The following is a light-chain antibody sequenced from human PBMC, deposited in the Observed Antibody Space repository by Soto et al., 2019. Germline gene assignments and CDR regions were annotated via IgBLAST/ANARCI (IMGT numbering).Light chain of an antibody. CDR2: STN. V-gene: IGLV1-44*01. CDR3: ATWDDSLNGLYV. Sequence: QSVLTQPPSVSAAPGQKVIISCSGNSSNIGKNYVFWYQQFPGTAPKLLIYSTNQWPSGVPDRFSGSKSGTSASLTISGLQSEDEADYYCATWDDSLNGLYVFGPGTKLTVL. CDR1: SSNIGKNY. J-gene: IGLJ1*01.